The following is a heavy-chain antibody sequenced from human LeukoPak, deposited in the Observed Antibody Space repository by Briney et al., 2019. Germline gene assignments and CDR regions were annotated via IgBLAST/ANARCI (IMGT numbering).Heavy chain of an antibody. CDR3: ANQRGGY. Sequence: GGSLRLSCAASGFTFGGFAMSWVRRTPGKGLEWVSAISGTAENTYYADSVKGRFSISRDNSRNTVHLQMNSLRPEDTAVYYCANQRGGYWGQGTLVTVSS. CDR1: GFTFGGFA. V-gene: IGHV3-23*01. D-gene: IGHD3-10*01. CDR2: ISGTAENT. J-gene: IGHJ4*02.